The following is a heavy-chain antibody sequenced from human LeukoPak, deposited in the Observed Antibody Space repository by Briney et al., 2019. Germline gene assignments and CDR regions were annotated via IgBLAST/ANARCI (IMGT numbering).Heavy chain of an antibody. D-gene: IGHD3-22*01. V-gene: IGHV4-4*07. CDR3: ARDRYYYDSTGYSIFDY. Sequence: PSETLSLTCTVSGGSISSYYWSWIRQPAGKGLEWIGRIYTSGSTNYNPSLKGRVTMSVDTSKNQFSLKLSSVTAADTAVYYCARDRYYYDSTGYSIFDYWGQGTLVTVSS. CDR1: GGSISSYY. CDR2: IYTSGST. J-gene: IGHJ4*02.